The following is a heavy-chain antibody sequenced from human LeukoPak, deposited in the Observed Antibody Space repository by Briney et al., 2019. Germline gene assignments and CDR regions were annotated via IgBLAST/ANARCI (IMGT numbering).Heavy chain of an antibody. Sequence: PSETLSLTCTVSGGSISSYYWSWIRQPPGRGLEWIGYIYYSGSTNYNPSLKSRVTISVDTSKNQFSLKLSSVTAADTAVYYCARTYYYGSGSTDDAFDIWGQGTMVTVSS. CDR3: ARTYYYGSGSTDDAFDI. CDR1: GGSISSYY. J-gene: IGHJ3*02. D-gene: IGHD3-10*01. V-gene: IGHV4-59*08. CDR2: IYYSGST.